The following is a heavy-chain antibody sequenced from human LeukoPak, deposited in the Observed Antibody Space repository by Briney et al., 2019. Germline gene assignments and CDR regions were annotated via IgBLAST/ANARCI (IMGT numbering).Heavy chain of an antibody. CDR2: INIDGSST. CDR3: ARAVYYGSGTYVP. CDR1: GFTFSSYW. Sequence: GGSLRLSCAASGFTFSSYWMHWVRQAPGKGLVWVSRINIDGSSTNYADSVKGRFTISRDNAKNTLYLQMNSLRAEDTAVYYCARAVYYGSGTYVPWGQGTLVTVAS. D-gene: IGHD3-10*01. J-gene: IGHJ5*02. V-gene: IGHV3-74*01.